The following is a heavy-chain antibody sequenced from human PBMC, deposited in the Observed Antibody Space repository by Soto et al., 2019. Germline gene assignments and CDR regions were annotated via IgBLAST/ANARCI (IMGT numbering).Heavy chain of an antibody. J-gene: IGHJ4*02. CDR2: IYWDDDK. D-gene: IGHD5-12*01. Sequence: QITLKESGPTLVKPTQTLTLTCTFSGFSLSTSGVGVGWIRQPPGKALEWLALIYWDDDKRYSPTLKSRLTITKDTAKNQVVLKMTNMDPVDTDKYYCAHVYGGYDNFDYWGQGTLVTVSS. CDR3: AHVYGGYDNFDY. CDR1: GFSLSTSGVG. V-gene: IGHV2-5*02.